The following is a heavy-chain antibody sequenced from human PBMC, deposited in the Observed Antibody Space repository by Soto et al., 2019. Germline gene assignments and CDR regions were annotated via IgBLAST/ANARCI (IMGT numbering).Heavy chain of an antibody. CDR3: AKTIAVAGFFDY. V-gene: IGHV3-23*01. Sequence: GGSLRLSCAASGFTFSSYAMSWVRQAPGKGLEWVSAISGSGGSTYYADSVKGRFTISRDNSKNTLYLQMNSLRAEDAAVYYCAKTIAVAGFFDYWGQGTLVTVSS. D-gene: IGHD6-19*01. CDR1: GFTFSSYA. J-gene: IGHJ4*02. CDR2: ISGSGGST.